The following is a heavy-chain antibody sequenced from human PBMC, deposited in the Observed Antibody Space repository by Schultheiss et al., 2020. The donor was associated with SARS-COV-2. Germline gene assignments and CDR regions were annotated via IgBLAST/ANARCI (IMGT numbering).Heavy chain of an antibody. CDR1: GFTFSSYS. CDR2: ISSSSSTI. J-gene: IGHJ4*02. Sequence: GGSLRLSCAASGFTFSSYSMNWVRQAPGKGLEWVSYISSSSSTIYYADSVKGRFTISRDNSKNTLYLQMNSLRADDTAMYYCAKDYKKGIYGDGSIDYWGQGTLVTVSS. D-gene: IGHD4-17*01. V-gene: IGHV3-48*01. CDR3: AKDYKKGIYGDGSIDY.